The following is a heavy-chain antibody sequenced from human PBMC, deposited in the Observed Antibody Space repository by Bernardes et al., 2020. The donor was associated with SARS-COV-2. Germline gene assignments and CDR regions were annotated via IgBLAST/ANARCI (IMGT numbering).Heavy chain of an antibody. J-gene: IGHJ5*02. CDR3: ARENCSGGSCYSEYHNWFDP. Sequence: ASVKVSCKASGYTFTGYYMHWVRQAPGQGLEWMGWINPNSGGTNYAQKFQGWVTMTRDTSISTAYMELSRLRSDDTAVYYCARENCSGGSCYSEYHNWFDPWGQGTLVTVSS. V-gene: IGHV1-2*04. CDR2: INPNSGGT. CDR1: GYTFTGYY. D-gene: IGHD2-15*01.